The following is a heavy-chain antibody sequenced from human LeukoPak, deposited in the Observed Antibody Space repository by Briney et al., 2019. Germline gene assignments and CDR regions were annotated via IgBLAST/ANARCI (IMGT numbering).Heavy chain of an antibody. CDR1: GFTFSDYY. J-gene: IGHJ4*02. Sequence: GGSLRLSCAASGFTFSDYYMSWIRQAPGKGLEWVSYISSSGSTIYYADSVKGRFTISRDNSKNTLYLQMNSLRAEDTAVYYCAREKFTVSTFLDYWGQGTLVTVSS. V-gene: IGHV3-11*04. CDR2: ISSSGSTI. CDR3: AREKFTVSTFLDY. D-gene: IGHD4-17*01.